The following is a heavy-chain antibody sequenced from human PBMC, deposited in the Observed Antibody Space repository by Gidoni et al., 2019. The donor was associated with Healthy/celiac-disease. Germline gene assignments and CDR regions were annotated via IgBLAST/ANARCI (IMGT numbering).Heavy chain of an antibody. CDR3: ARDMVTMVRGAMDY. CDR2: ISSSSSYI. J-gene: IGHJ4*02. D-gene: IGHD3-10*01. Sequence: EVQLVESGGGLVKPGGSLRLSCAASGFTFSSYSMNWVRQAPGKGLEWVSSISSSSSYIYYADSVKGRFTISRDNAKNSLYLQMNSLRAEDTAVYYCARDMVTMVRGAMDYWGQGTLVTVSS. CDR1: GFTFSSYS. V-gene: IGHV3-21*01.